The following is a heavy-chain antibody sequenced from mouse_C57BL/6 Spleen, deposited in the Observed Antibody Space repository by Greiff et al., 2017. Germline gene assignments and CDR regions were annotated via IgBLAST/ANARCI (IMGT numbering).Heavy chain of an antibody. J-gene: IGHJ4*01. CDR3: TTVVAYYYAMDY. CDR1: GFNIKDYY. CDR2: IDPEDGDT. V-gene: IGHV14-1*01. Sequence: VQLKESGAELVRPGASVKLSCTASGFNIKDYYMHWVKQRPAQGLEWIRRIDPEDGDTEYAPKFQGKATMTADTSSNTAYLQLSSLTSDDTAVYYCTTVVAYYYAMDYWGQGTSVTVSS. D-gene: IGHD1-1*01.